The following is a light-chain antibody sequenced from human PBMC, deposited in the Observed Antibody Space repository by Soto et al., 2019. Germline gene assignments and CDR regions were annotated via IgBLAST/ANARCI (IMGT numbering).Light chain of an antibody. Sequence: QSAVSKPACVSGSPGLSITIYCTGTSSNVGSYKLVSWYKPHPGKGPKLMIFAVNKRSSGVSNRVSVSYSRDTASLTISGLNVEYEADNYCSSSVWRPTYVFGTWTKVTV. CDR1: SSNVGSYKL. CDR2: AVN. J-gene: IGLJ1*01. V-gene: IGLV2-23*02. CDR3: SSSVWRPTYV.